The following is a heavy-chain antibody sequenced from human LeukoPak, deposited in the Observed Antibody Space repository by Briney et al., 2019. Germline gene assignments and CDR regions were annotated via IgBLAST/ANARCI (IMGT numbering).Heavy chain of an antibody. D-gene: IGHD2-2*01. CDR2: INPNSGGT. CDR1: GYTFTGYY. Sequence: ASVKVSCKASGYTFTGYYMHWVRQAPGQGLEWMGWINPNSGGTNYAQKFQGRVTMTRDTSISTAYMELSRLRSDDTAVYYCARDHVVPAAIRYYYYGMDVWGQGTTVTVSS. CDR3: ARDHVVPAAIRYYYYGMDV. J-gene: IGHJ6*02. V-gene: IGHV1-2*02.